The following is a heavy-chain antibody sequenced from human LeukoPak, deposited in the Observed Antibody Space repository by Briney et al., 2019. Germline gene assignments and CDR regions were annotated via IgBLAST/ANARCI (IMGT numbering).Heavy chain of an antibody. CDR2: ISYDGSDK. Sequence: GGSLRLSCAASGFTFSSYGMHWVRQAPGKGLEWVAVISYDGSDKFYADSVKGRFTISRDSSKNTLYLQMNSLRPEDTAVYYWARSRPSMWIDYWGQGTLVTVSS. V-gene: IGHV3-30*19. CDR1: GFTFSSYG. CDR3: ARSRPSMWIDY. J-gene: IGHJ4*02. D-gene: IGHD5-12*01.